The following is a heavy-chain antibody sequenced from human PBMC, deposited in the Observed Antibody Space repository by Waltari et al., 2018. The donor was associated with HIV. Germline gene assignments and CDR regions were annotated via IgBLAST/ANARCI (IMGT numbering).Heavy chain of an antibody. J-gene: IGHJ4*02. V-gene: IGHV3-49*04. CDR1: GFTFGDHA. D-gene: IGHD3-16*01. Sequence: EVQLVESGGGLVQPGRSLRLSCTASGFTFGDHAMSWVRQAPGKGLEWVGFIRSEAYGGTTEYAASVKGRFIISRDNSKSIAYLQMNSLKTEDTGVYYCIRSAKGVSDWGQGTLVTVSS. CDR3: IRSAKGVSD. CDR2: IRSEAYGGTT.